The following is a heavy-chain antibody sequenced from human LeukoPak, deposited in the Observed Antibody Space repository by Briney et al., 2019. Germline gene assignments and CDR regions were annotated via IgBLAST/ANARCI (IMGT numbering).Heavy chain of an antibody. Sequence: GGSLRLSCAASGFTFSSYGMHWVRQAPGKGLEWVAVIWYDGSNKYYADSVKGRFTISRDNSKNTLYLQINSLRAEDTAVYYCARGPKVEVAVTGQRDSFYFDYWGQGTLVTVSS. V-gene: IGHV3-33*01. CDR3: ARGPKVEVAVTGQRDSFYFDY. D-gene: IGHD6-19*01. J-gene: IGHJ4*02. CDR1: GFTFSSYG. CDR2: IWYDGSNK.